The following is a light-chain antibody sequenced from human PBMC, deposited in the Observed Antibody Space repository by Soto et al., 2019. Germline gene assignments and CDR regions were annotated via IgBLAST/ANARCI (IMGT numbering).Light chain of an antibody. J-gene: IGKJ1*01. Sequence: SVLPQSQGTPSLSPGERATPSCRASQSVISTYLAWYQQKPGQAPRLLIYGASSRATGIPDRFSGSGSGTDFTLTISRLEPEDFAVYYCQQYGSSPITFGQRTKVDIK. V-gene: IGKV3-20*01. CDR1: QSVISTY. CDR2: GAS. CDR3: QQYGSSPIT.